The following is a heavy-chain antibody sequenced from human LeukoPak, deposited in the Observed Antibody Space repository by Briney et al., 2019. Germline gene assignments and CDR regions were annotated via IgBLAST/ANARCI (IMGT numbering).Heavy chain of an antibody. CDR2: IYTSGST. CDR3: ARRGALDFWSGYYAFGSWFDP. D-gene: IGHD3-3*01. J-gene: IGHJ5*02. CDR1: GGSISSHY. V-gene: IGHV4-4*07. Sequence: SETLSLTCTVSGGSISSHYWSWIRQPAGKGLEWFGRIYTSGSTNYNPSLKSRVTMSVDTSKNQFSLKLSSVTAADTAVYYCARRGALDFWSGYYAFGSWFDPWGQGTLVTVSS.